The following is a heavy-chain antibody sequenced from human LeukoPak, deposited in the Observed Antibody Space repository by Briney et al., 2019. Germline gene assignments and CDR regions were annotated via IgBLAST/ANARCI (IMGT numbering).Heavy chain of an antibody. D-gene: IGHD6-19*01. V-gene: IGHV3-23*01. J-gene: IGHJ4*02. CDR1: GFTFSTYA. CDR2: ISDGGGGST. Sequence: PGGSLRLSCAASGFTFSTYAMSWVRQAPGKGLEWVSAISDGGGGSTYYADSVKGRFTISRDNSKNTLYLQTNSLRAEDTAVYYCARAYSSGRAPLYDYWGQGTLVTVSS. CDR3: ARAYSSGRAPLYDY.